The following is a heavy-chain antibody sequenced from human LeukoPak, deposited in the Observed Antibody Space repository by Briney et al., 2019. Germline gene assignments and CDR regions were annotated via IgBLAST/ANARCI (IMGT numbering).Heavy chain of an antibody. D-gene: IGHD2-15*01. CDR2: INPSGGST. J-gene: IGHJ4*02. Sequence: ASVKVSCKASGYTSTSYYMHWVRQAPGQGLEWMGIINPSGGSTSYAQKFQGRVTMTRDTSTSTVYMELSSLRSEDTAVYYCARGDDIVVVVAALDYWGQGTLVTVSS. CDR1: GYTSTSYY. V-gene: IGHV1-46*01. CDR3: ARGDDIVVVVAALDY.